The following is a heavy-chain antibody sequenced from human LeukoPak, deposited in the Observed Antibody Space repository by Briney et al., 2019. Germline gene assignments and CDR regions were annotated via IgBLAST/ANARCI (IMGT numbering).Heavy chain of an antibody. CDR3: ASDRIWFGESTNEY. Sequence: SETGSLTCTVSGGSIRGYYWNWFRQPVGKGLEWIGRIYTSGSTNYNPSLKSRVTMSVDTSKNQFSLNLNSVTAADTAFYYCASDRIWFGESTNEYWGQGTLVTVSS. V-gene: IGHV4-4*07. J-gene: IGHJ4*02. D-gene: IGHD3-10*01. CDR1: GGSIRGYY. CDR2: IYTSGST.